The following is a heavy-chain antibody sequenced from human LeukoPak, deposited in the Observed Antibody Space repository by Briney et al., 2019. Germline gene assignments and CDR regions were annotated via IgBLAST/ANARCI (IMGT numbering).Heavy chain of an antibody. J-gene: IGHJ4*02. CDR2: INAGNGNT. Sequence: ASVKVSCKASGYTFTSYAMHWVRQAPGQRLEWMGWINAGNGNTKNSQKFQGRVTITRDTSASTAYMELSSLRSEDTAVYYCARDLKQFGGWFDYWGQGTLVTVSS. D-gene: IGHD6-19*01. CDR1: GYTFTSYA. CDR3: ARDLKQFGGWFDY. V-gene: IGHV1-3*01.